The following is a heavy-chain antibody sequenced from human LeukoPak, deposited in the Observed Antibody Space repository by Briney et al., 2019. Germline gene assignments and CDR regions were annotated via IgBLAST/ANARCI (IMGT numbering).Heavy chain of an antibody. J-gene: IGHJ4*02. CDR1: GGTFTTYI. D-gene: IGHD6-19*01. CDR3: ATDLSLLRGYNSDWLDY. Sequence: SVKVSCKSSGGTFTTYIFTWVRQAPGQGLEWMGRIIPISGTANYAQKFQGRVTITADESTNTAYMELSSLRSEDTAVYYCATDLSLLRGYNSDWLDYWGQGTLVTVSS. V-gene: IGHV1-69*13. CDR2: IIPISGTA.